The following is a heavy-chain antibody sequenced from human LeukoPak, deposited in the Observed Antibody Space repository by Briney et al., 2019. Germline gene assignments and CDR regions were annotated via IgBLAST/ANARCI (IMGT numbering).Heavy chain of an antibody. Sequence: SETLSLTCTVSGGSISSSSYYWGWIRQPPGKGLEWIGSIYYSGSTYYNPSLKSRVTISVDTSKNQFSLKLSSVTAADTAVYYCASRLGDYVFDYWGQGTLVTLSS. CDR2: IYYSGST. V-gene: IGHV4-39*01. CDR3: ASRLGDYVFDY. J-gene: IGHJ4*02. CDR1: GGSISSSSYY. D-gene: IGHD4-17*01.